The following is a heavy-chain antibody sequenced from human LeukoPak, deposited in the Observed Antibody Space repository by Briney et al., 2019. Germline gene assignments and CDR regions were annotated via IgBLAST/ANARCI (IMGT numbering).Heavy chain of an antibody. CDR2: INPSSGGT. J-gene: IGHJ4*01. Sequence: ASVKVSCKASGYTFTGYYMHWVRQAPGQGLEWMGWINPSSGGTNYAQKFQGRVTMTRDTSISTAYMELSRLRSDDTAVYYCAREPSDYDSSGYYVDYWGQGTLVTVSS. D-gene: IGHD3-22*01. CDR1: GYTFTGYY. V-gene: IGHV1-2*02. CDR3: AREPSDYDSSGYYVDY.